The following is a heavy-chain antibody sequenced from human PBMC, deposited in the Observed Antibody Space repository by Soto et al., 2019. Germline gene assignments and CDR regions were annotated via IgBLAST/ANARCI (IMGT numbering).Heavy chain of an antibody. J-gene: IGHJ4*02. CDR3: AHIVVAGLGYYFDY. CDR2: IYWDDDK. V-gene: IGHV2-5*02. Sequence: SGPTLVNPTQTLTLTCTFSGFSLSSTRMAVGWIRQPPGKALEWLALIYWDDDKRYSPFLKSRLTITKDTSKNQVVLTMSNMDPMDTARYYCAHIVVAGLGYYFDYWGQETLVTVSS. CDR1: GFSLSSTRMA. D-gene: IGHD6-19*01.